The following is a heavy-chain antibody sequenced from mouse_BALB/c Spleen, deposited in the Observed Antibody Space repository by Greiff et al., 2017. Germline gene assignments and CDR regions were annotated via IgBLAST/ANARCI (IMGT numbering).Heavy chain of an antibody. CDR2: ISSGGGST. CDR1: GFAFSSYD. Sequence: EVKLMESGGGLVKPGGSLKLSCAASGFAFSSYDMSWVRQTPEKRLEWVAYISSGGGSTYYPDTVKGRFTISRDNAKNTLYLQMSSLKSEDTAMYYCARRGVRSYAMDYWGQGTSVTVSS. V-gene: IGHV5-12-1*01. CDR3: ARRGVRSYAMDY. J-gene: IGHJ4*01.